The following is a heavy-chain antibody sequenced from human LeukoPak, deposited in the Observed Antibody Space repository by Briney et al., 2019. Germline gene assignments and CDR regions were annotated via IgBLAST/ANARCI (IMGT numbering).Heavy chain of an antibody. J-gene: IGHJ4*02. Sequence: GGSLRLSCAASGFTFSSYEMNWVRQAPGKGLEWGSYISSSGSTIYYADSVNGRFTISRDNAKNSLYLQMNSLRAEDTAVYYCARESGGYVDYWGQGTLVTVSS. D-gene: IGHD2-15*01. CDR1: GFTFSSYE. CDR3: ARESGGYVDY. CDR2: ISSSGSTI. V-gene: IGHV3-48*03.